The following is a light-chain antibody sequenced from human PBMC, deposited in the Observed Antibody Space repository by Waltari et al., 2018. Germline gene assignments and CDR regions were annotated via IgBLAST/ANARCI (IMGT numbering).Light chain of an antibody. J-gene: IGLJ3*02. Sequence: QSALTQPASVSGSPGQSITISCTGTSSDVGSYNLVSWYQQHPGKAPKRMIYEGTKRPPGVSNRFAGSQSGNTASLTISGPQAEDEADYYCCSYAGSSTWVFGGGTKLTVL. CDR3: CSYAGSSTWV. CDR2: EGT. V-gene: IGLV2-23*01. CDR1: SSDVGSYNL.